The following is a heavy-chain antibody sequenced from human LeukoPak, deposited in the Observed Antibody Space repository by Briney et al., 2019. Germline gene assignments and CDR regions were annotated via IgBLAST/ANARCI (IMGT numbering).Heavy chain of an antibody. CDR1: GGSVSNSNYY. D-gene: IGHD2-15*01. J-gene: IGHJ4*02. CDR3: ARQRGYCSGGSCYGMFDY. CDR2: IYYSGST. V-gene: IGHV4-39*01. Sequence: SETLSLTCTVSGGSVSNSNYYCGWVRQPPGKGLEWIGSIYYSGSTYYNPSLKSRVTISVDKSKNQVSLKLSSVTAADTAVYYCARQRGYCSGGSCYGMFDYWGQGTLVTVSS.